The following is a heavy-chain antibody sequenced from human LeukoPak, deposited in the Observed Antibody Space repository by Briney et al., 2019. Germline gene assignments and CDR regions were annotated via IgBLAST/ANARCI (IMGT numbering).Heavy chain of an antibody. CDR3: ARGNKARGVN. V-gene: IGHV4-34*01. CDR1: GGSFSGYY. D-gene: IGHD3-10*01. J-gene: IGHJ4*02. Sequence: PSETLSLTCAVYGGSFSGYYWSWIRQPPGKGLEWIGEINHSGSTNYNPSLKSRVTISVDTSKNQFSLKLSSVTAADTAVYYCARGNKARGVNWGQGTLVTVSS. CDR2: INHSGST.